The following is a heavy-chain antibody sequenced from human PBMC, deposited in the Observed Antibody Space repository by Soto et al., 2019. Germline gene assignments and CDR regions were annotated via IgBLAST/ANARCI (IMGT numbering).Heavy chain of an antibody. V-gene: IGHV1-8*02. J-gene: IGHJ5*02. CDR1: GYAFINFD. Sequence: ASVKVSCKASGYAFINFDISWVRQATGQGLEWMGWMNPGSGKTGYANKFQGRVTMTRDASTGTAHLELSSLTSEDTAVYYCARMASAGTLNWFDPWGQGTLVTVSS. D-gene: IGHD6-13*01. CDR2: MNPGSGKT. CDR3: ARMASAGTLNWFDP.